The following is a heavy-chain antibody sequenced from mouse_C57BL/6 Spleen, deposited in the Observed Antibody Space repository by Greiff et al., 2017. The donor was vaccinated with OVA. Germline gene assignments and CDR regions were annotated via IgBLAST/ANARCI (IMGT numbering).Heavy chain of an antibody. CDR1: GYTFTDYY. D-gene: IGHD1-2*01. J-gene: IGHJ4*01. CDR2: INPNNGGT. V-gene: IGHV1-26*01. Sequence: EVQLQQSGPELVKPGASVKISCKASGYTFTDYYMNWVKQSHGKSLEWIGDINPNNGGTSYNQKFKGKATLTVDKSSSTAYMELRSLTSEDSAVYYCAREKRRDLLRRGDAMDYWGQGTSVTVSS. CDR3: AREKRRDLLRRGDAMDY.